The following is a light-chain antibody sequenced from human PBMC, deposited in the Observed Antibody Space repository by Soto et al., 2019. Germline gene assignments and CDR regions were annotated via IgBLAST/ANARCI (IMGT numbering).Light chain of an antibody. J-gene: IGKJ1*01. CDR2: GAS. CDR1: QSVSSSY. CDR3: QQYGSSPT. Sequence: VMTQSPDSLAASLGERATINFKSSQSVSSSYLAWYQQKPGQAPRLLIYGASSRATGIPDRFSGSGSGTDFTLTISRLEPEDFAVYYCQQYGSSPTFGQGTKVDIK. V-gene: IGKV3-20*01.